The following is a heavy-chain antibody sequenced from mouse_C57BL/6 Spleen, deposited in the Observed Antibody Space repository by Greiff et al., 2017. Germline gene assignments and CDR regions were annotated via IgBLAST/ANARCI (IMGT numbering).Heavy chain of an antibody. CDR3: TRRDDGYYFYYAMDY. CDR1: GYTFTDYE. CDR2: IDPETGGT. V-gene: IGHV1-15*01. D-gene: IGHD2-3*01. Sequence: VQLQQSGAELVRPGASVTLSCKASGYTFTDYEMHWVKQTPVHGLEWIGAIDPETGGTAYNQKSKGKAILTADKSSSTAYMERRSLTSEDSAVYYCTRRDDGYYFYYAMDYWGQGTSVTVSS. J-gene: IGHJ4*01.